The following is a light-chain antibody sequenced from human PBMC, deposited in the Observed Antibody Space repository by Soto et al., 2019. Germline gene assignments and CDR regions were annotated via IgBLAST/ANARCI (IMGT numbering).Light chain of an antibody. CDR2: AAS. Sequence: DIQMTQSPSSLSASVGDRVTITCRASQSISNYLNWYQQKPGKAPKLLIYAASSLQSGVPSRFSGSGSGTDFTLTISSLQPEDIANYYCQQSYSTPLFGGGTKVEIK. J-gene: IGKJ4*01. V-gene: IGKV1-39*01. CDR3: QQSYSTPL. CDR1: QSISNY.